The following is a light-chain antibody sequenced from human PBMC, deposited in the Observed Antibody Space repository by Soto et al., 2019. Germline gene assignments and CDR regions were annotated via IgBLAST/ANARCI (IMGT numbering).Light chain of an antibody. CDR1: QSISSY. CDR3: QQSYSTPWT. Sequence: DNQMTQSPSSLSAAVGHRVTITFRSSQSISSYLNWYQQKPGKAPKLLIYAASSLQSGVPSRFSGSASGTDFTLTISSLQTEDFATYYCQQSYSTPWTFGQGTTV. CDR2: AAS. J-gene: IGKJ1*01. V-gene: IGKV1-39*01.